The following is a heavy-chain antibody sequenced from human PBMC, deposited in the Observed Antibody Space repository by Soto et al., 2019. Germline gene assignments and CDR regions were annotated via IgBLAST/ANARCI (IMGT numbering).Heavy chain of an antibody. CDR2: MNPNSGNT. CDR1: GYNFNTFD. V-gene: IGHV1-8*02. Sequence: ASVKVSCKTPGYNFNTFDIYWVRQATGHGLEWMGWMNPNSGNTGYAQELRGRVTMTRNTSNTTAYMELTSLTSDDTGVCYCAGGNFRYWGQGTLVTVSS. J-gene: IGHJ4*02. CDR3: AGGNFRY.